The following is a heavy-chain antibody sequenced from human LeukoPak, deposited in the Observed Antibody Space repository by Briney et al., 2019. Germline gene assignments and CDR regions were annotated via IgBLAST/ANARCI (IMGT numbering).Heavy chain of an antibody. CDR2: IVVGSGST. J-gene: IGHJ5*02. CDR3: AAGGYSSGWYIWFDP. D-gene: IGHD6-19*01. V-gene: IGHV1-58*02. Sequence: SVKVSCKASGFTFTSSAMQWVRQARGQRLEWIGWIVVGSGSTNYAQKFQERVTITRDMSTSTAYMELSSLRSEGTAVYYCAAGGYSSGWYIWFDPWGQGTLVTVSS. CDR1: GFTFTSSA.